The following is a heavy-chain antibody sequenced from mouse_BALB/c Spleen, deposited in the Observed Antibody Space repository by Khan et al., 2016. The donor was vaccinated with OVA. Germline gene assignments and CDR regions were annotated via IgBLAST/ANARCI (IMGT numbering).Heavy chain of an antibody. CDR2: IWAGGDT. D-gene: IGHD2-3*01. V-gene: IGHV2-9*02. Sequence: QVQLKQSGPGLVAPSQSLSITCTVSGFSLTTYGVHWVRQPPGKGLEWLGVIWAGGDTNYNSALMFRLSISKDNSKSQVFLQMNSLQTDDTAMYYCSRFYDGYYYTVDYWGQGTSVTVSS. CDR1: GFSLTTYG. J-gene: IGHJ4*01. CDR3: SRFYDGYYYTVDY.